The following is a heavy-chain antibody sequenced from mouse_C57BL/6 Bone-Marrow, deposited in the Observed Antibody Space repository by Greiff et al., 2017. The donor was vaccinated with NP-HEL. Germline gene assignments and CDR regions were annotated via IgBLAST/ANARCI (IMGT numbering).Heavy chain of an antibody. Sequence: VKLQESGPELVKPGASVKISCKASGYAFSSSWMNWVKQRPGKGLEWIGRIYPGDGDTNYNGKFKGKATLTADKSSSTAYMQLSSLTSEDSAVYFVARYAWEGFDYWGQGTTLTVSS. J-gene: IGHJ2*01. CDR3: ARYAWEGFDY. D-gene: IGHD4-1*01. V-gene: IGHV1-82*01. CDR2: IYPGDGDT. CDR1: GYAFSSSW.